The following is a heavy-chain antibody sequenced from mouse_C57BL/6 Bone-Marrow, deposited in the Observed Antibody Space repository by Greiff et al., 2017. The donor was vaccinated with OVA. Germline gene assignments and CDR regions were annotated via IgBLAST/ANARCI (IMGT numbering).Heavy chain of an antibody. CDR3: ARKLGY. D-gene: IGHD4-1*01. J-gene: IGHJ3*01. CDR2: INPSTGGT. CDR1: GYSFTGYY. Sequence: EVQLVESEPELVKPGASVKISCKASGYSFTGYYMNWVKQSPEKSLEWIGEINPSTGGTTYNQKFKAKATLTVDKSSSTAYMQLKSLTSEDSAVYYCARKLGYWGQGTLVTVSA. V-gene: IGHV1-42*01.